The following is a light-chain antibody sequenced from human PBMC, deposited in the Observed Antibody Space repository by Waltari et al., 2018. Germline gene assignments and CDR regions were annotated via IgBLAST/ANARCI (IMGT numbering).Light chain of an antibody. CDR2: DVS. V-gene: IGLV2-14*01. CDR3: SSYTTISTTV. J-gene: IGLJ2*01. CDR1: SSDVDAYNF. Sequence: QSALAQPASVSGSPGQSITISCTGTSSDVDAYNFVSWYQHHPGKAPKLILYDVSRWPSGVSNRFSGSKSGNTSSLTISGLQAEDEADYYCSSYTTISTTVFGGGTKVTVL.